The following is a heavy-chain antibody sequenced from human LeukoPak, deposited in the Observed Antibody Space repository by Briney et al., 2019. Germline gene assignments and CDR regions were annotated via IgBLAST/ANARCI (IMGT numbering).Heavy chain of an antibody. CDR1: GGTFSSYA. J-gene: IGHJ3*02. Sequence: ASVKVSCKASGGTFSSYAISWVRQAPGQGLEWMGGIIPIFGTANYAQKFQGRVTITTDESTSTAYMELSSLRSEDTAVYYCAGGEKSDSSGYYFGLFAFDIWGQGTMATVSS. D-gene: IGHD3-22*01. V-gene: IGHV1-69*05. CDR3: AGGEKSDSSGYYFGLFAFDI. CDR2: IIPIFGTA.